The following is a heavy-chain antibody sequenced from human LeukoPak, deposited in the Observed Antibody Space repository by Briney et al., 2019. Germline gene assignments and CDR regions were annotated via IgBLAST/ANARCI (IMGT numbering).Heavy chain of an antibody. D-gene: IGHD2-8*02. J-gene: IGHJ4*02. CDR1: GFSFSDYY. CDR2: ISSRSTYI. Sequence: GGSLRLSCTASGFSFSDYYMSWIRQAPGKGLEWISYISSRSTYIGDADSVKGRFTISRDNAKNLLFLQMNSLRVEDTALYYCARGGTGAFDYWGQGILVTVSS. CDR3: ARGGTGAFDY. V-gene: IGHV3-11*06.